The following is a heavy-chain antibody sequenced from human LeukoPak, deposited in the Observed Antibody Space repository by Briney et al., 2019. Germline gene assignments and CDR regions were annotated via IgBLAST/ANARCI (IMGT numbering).Heavy chain of an antibody. V-gene: IGHV3-49*03. CDR1: GFTFGDYA. Sequence: GGSLRLSCTASGFTFGDYAMSWFRQAPGKGLEWVGFIRSKAYGGTTEYAASVKGRFTISRDDSKSIAYLQMNSLKTEDTAVYYCTTDRVLLWFGEPLHDAFDIWGQGTMVTVSS. D-gene: IGHD3-10*01. CDR3: TTDRVLLWFGEPLHDAFDI. J-gene: IGHJ3*02. CDR2: IRSKAYGGTT.